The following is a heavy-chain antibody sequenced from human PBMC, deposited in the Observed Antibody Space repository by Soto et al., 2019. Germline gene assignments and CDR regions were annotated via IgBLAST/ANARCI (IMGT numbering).Heavy chain of an antibody. CDR2: INPNSGGT. J-gene: IGHJ6*02. D-gene: IGHD3-22*01. CDR3: ARDSYYYDSSGPYYYYGMDV. Sequence: GASVKVSCKASGYTFTGYYMHWVRQAPGQGLEWMGWINPNSGGTNYAQKFQGRVTMTRDTSISTAYMELSRLRSEDTAVYYCARDSYYYDSSGPYYYYGMDVWGQGTTVTVSS. V-gene: IGHV1-2*02. CDR1: GYTFTGYY.